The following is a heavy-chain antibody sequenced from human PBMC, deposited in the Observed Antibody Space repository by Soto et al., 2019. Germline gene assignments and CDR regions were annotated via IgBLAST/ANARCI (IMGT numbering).Heavy chain of an antibody. V-gene: IGHV1-69*01. CDR3: ARRKIAAALYYYYGMDV. Sequence: PGESLKISCQGSGYTFTTYWISWVRQAPGQGLEWMGGIIPIFGTANYAQKFQGRVTITADESTSTAYMELSSLRSEDTAVYYCARRKIAAALYYYYGMDVWGQGTTVTVSS. D-gene: IGHD6-13*01. CDR1: GYTFTTYW. J-gene: IGHJ6*02. CDR2: IIPIFGTA.